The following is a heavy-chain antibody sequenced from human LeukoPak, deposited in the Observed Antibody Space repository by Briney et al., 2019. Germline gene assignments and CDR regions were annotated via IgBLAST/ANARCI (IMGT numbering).Heavy chain of an antibody. CDR3: SREGYGYWAVDS. CDR2: ISGSGGST. CDR1: GFTFSTYA. V-gene: IGHV3-23*01. D-gene: IGHD3-22*01. J-gene: IGHJ4*02. Sequence: GGALRLSCAASGFTFSTYAMSGVRQAPGRGREGVSAISGSGGSTYYADSVKGRFTISRDNSKNTYLQMNSLRAEDTAVYSCSREGYGYWAVDSWGPGTLVTVSS.